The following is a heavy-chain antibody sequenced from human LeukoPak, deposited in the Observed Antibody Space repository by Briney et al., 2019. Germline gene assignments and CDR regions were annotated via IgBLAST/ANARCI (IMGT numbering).Heavy chain of an antibody. CDR2: IYHSGST. D-gene: IGHD3-22*01. CDR3: ARAPYYYDSSGYYYVWFDP. Sequence: SETLSLTCTVSGYSISSGYYWGWIRQPPGKGLEWIGSIYHSGSTYYNPSLKSRVTISVDTSKNQFSLKLSSVTAADTAVYYCARAPYYYDSSGYYYVWFDPWGQGTLVTVSS. V-gene: IGHV4-38-2*02. J-gene: IGHJ5*02. CDR1: GYSISSGYY.